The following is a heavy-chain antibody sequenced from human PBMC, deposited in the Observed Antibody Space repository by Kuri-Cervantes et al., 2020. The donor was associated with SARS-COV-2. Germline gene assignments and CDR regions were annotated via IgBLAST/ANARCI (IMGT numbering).Heavy chain of an antibody. J-gene: IGHJ4*02. V-gene: IGHV4-59*08. CDR2: IYNSGST. CDR1: GCPISGYF. Sequence: SETLTLTCIASGCPISGYFWSWIRQLPGKGLEWIGYIYNSGSTNYNPSLKRRVTISVDTSKKQFSLKLSSVTAADTALYCCARQSIRHYNKVRYVYLDYWGQGTLVTVSS. CDR3: ARQSIRHYNKVRYVYLDY. D-gene: IGHD1-14*01.